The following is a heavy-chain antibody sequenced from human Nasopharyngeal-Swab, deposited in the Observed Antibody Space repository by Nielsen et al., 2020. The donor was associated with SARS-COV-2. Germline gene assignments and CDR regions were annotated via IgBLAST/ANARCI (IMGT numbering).Heavy chain of an antibody. J-gene: IGHJ4*02. D-gene: IGHD3-22*01. Sequence: GGSLRLSCAASGFTFDDYGMSWVRQAPGKGLEWVSGINWNGGSTGYADSVKGRFTISRDNAKNSLYLQMNSPRAEDTALYYCARDYYDSSGSAKGNDYWGQGTLVTVSS. V-gene: IGHV3-20*04. CDR1: GFTFDDYG. CDR2: INWNGGST. CDR3: ARDYYDSSGSAKGNDY.